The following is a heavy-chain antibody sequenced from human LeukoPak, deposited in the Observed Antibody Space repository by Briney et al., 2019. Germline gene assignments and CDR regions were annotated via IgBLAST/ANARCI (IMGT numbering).Heavy chain of an antibody. CDR2: IYYSGST. V-gene: IGHV4-59*01. CDR3: ARAPRWLPYFDC. CDR1: GGSISSYY. Sequence: SETLSLTCTVSGGSISSYYWSWIRQPPGKGLEWIGYIYYSGSTNYNPSLKSRVTISVDTSKNQFSLKLSSVTAADTAVYYRARAPRWLPYFDCWGQGTLVTVSS. J-gene: IGHJ4*02. D-gene: IGHD5-12*01.